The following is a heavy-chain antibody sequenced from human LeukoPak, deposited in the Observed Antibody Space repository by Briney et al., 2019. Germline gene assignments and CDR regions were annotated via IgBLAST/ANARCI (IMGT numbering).Heavy chain of an antibody. CDR3: ARGGGQTSSWRSFDL. Sequence: ASVKVSCKASGYTFTSYGISWVRQAPGQGLEWMGWISAYNGNTNYAQKLQGRVTMTTDTSTSTAYIELRSLSLDDTAVYYCARGGGQTSSWRSFDLWGQGTLVIVSS. CDR2: ISAYNGNT. V-gene: IGHV1-18*01. CDR1: GYTFTSYG. D-gene: IGHD6-13*01. J-gene: IGHJ4*02.